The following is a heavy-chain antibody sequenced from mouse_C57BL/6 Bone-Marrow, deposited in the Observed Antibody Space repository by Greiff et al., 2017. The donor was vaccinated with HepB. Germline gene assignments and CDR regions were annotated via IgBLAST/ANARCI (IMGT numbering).Heavy chain of an antibody. Sequence: EVHLVESGGGLVQPGGSLKLSCAASGFTFSDYYMYWVRQTPEKRLEWVAYISNGGGSTYYPDTVKGRFTISRDNAKNTLYLQMSRLKSEDTAMYYCARHPITTVVAKEAWFAYWGQGTLVTVSA. CDR1: GFTFSDYY. CDR2: ISNGGGST. V-gene: IGHV5-12*01. D-gene: IGHD1-1*01. CDR3: ARHPITTVVAKEAWFAY. J-gene: IGHJ3*01.